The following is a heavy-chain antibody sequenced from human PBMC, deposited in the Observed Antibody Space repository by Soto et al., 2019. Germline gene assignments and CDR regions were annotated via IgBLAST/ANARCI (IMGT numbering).Heavy chain of an antibody. Sequence: GSSSGYSWSHFKQPPGKGLEWIGEINHSGSTNYNPSLKSRVTISVDTSKNQFSLKLSSVTAADTAVYYCASPGMDYYEHAAFDIWCHGTMVTVSS. CDR2: INHSGST. CDR1: GSSSGYS. CDR3: ASPGMDYYEHAAFDI. V-gene: IGHV4-34*01. D-gene: IGHD3-22*01. J-gene: IGHJ3*02.